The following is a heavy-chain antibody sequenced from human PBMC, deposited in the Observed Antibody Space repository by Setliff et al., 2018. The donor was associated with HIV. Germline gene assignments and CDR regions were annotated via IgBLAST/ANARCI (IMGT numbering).Heavy chain of an antibody. D-gene: IGHD5-12*01. J-gene: IGHJ3*02. CDR1: GYIFSSYT. CDR3: ARDPCLVHTITCSLDI. CDR2: IHTGTGDT. Sequence: ASVKVSCKASGYIFSSYTIHWVRQAPGQRPEWMGWIHTGTGDTKYSQKFQGRVTITRDTSASTAYMDLNSLRSEDTAVYYCARDPCLVHTITCSLDIWGQGTMVTVS. V-gene: IGHV1-3*04.